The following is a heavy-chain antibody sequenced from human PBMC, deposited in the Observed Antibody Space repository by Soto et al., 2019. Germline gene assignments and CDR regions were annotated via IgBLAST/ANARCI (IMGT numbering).Heavy chain of an antibody. J-gene: IGHJ3*02. Sequence: ASVKVSCKASGYTFTSYDINWVRQATGQGLEWMGWMNPNSGNTGYAQKFQGRVTMTRNTSISTAYMELSSLRSEDTAVYYCARRPTLITIFGVVIIRNDPFDIWGQGTMVTVSS. V-gene: IGHV1-8*01. CDR2: MNPNSGNT. CDR1: GYTFTSYD. D-gene: IGHD3-3*01. CDR3: ARRPTLITIFGVVIIRNDPFDI.